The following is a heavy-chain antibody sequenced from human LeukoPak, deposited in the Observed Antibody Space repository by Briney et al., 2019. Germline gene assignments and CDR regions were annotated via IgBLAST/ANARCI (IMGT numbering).Heavy chain of an antibody. CDR2: IYYSGST. J-gene: IGHJ4*02. V-gene: IGHV4-59*08. CDR1: GGSISGYY. CDR3: ARHCLAVAGSSCFDY. Sequence: PSETLSLTCTVSGGSISGYYWSWIRQPPGKGLEWIGYIYYSGSTNYNPSLKSRVTISVDTSKNQFSLKLSSVTAADTAVYYCARHCLAVAGSSCFDYWGQGTLVTVSS. D-gene: IGHD6-19*01.